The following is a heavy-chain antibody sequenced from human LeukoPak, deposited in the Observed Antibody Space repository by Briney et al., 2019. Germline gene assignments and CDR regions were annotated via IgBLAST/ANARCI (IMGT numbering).Heavy chain of an antibody. V-gene: IGHV3-7*01. J-gene: IGHJ5*02. D-gene: IGHD4-17*01. CDR3: ARDEPTVTTGPPVGS. Sequence: PGGSLRLSCAASGFIFSSYWMSWVRQAPGKGLEWVANIKEDGSEKYYVDSVKGRFTISRDNAKNSLYLQMNSLSAEDTAVYYCARDEPTVTTGPPVGSWGQGTLVTVSS. CDR1: GFIFSSYW. CDR2: IKEDGSEK.